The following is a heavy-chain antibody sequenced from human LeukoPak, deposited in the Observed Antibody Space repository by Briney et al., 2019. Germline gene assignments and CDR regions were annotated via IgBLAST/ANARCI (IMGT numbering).Heavy chain of an antibody. Sequence: GGSLRLSCEASGFTFSSYTMNWVRQAPGKGLEWVSDISASGGSTHYADSVKGRFTISRDNSKNTLYLQMNSLRVEDTAVYCCAKLAYSSGWGAFDLWGQGTMVTVSS. CDR3: AKLAYSSGWGAFDL. CDR1: GFTFSSYT. D-gene: IGHD6-19*01. J-gene: IGHJ3*01. CDR2: ISASGGST. V-gene: IGHV3-23*01.